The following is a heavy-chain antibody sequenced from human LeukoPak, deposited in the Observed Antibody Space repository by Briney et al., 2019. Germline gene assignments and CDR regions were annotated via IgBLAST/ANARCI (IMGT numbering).Heavy chain of an antibody. CDR2: ISGSGGST. J-gene: IGHJ4*02. CDR1: GFTFSSYA. CDR3: AKAPSYSSSWYAVY. D-gene: IGHD6-13*01. Sequence: PGGSLRLSCAASGFTFSSYAMSGVRQAPGKGLEWVSAISGSGGSTYYADSVKGRFTISRDNSKNTLYLQMNSLRAEDTAVYYCAKAPSYSSSWYAVYWGQGTLVTVSS. V-gene: IGHV3-23*01.